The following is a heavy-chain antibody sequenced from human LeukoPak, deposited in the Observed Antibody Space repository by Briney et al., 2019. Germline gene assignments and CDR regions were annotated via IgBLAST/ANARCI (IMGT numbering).Heavy chain of an antibody. CDR3: ARGGPTVTTPFVDY. Sequence: GGSLRLSCAASGFTFSTFAMIWVRQAPGKGLEWVSSISSSSSYIYYADSVKGRFTISRDNAKNSLYLQMNSLRAEDTAVYYCARGGPTVTTPFVDYWGQGTLVTVSS. D-gene: IGHD4-17*01. CDR2: ISSSSSYI. V-gene: IGHV3-21*01. J-gene: IGHJ4*02. CDR1: GFTFSTFA.